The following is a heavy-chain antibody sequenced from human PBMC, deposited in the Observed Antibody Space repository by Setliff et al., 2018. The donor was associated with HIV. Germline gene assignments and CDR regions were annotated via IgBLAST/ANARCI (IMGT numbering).Heavy chain of an antibody. D-gene: IGHD2-21*02. CDR1: GGSINSYF. CDR2: IYYTGST. J-gene: IGHJ4*02. Sequence: ASETLSLTCTVSGGSINSYFWSWIRQPPGKGLEWIAYIYYTGSTNYNPSLKSRVTLALDTSEMHFSLHLTSVTAADTAVYYCATLDPSGGNFLAYWGQGTLVTVSS. V-gene: IGHV4-59*08. CDR3: ATLDPSGGNFLAY.